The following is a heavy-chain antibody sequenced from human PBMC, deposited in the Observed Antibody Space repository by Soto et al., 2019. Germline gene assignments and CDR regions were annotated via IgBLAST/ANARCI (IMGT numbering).Heavy chain of an antibody. CDR3: ARDEVYSGYDYPIYYYYYYGMDV. V-gene: IGHV3-33*01. CDR1: GFTFSSYG. D-gene: IGHD5-12*01. Sequence: GGSLRLSCAASGFTFSSYGMHWVRQAPGKGLEWVAVIWYDGSNKYYADSVKGRFTISRDNSKNTLYLQMNSLRAEDTAVYYCARDEVYSGYDYPIYYYYYYGMDVWGQGTTVTVSS. J-gene: IGHJ6*02. CDR2: IWYDGSNK.